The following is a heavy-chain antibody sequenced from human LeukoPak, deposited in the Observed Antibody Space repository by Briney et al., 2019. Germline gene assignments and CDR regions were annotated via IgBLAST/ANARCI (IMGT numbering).Heavy chain of an antibody. D-gene: IGHD5-18*01. J-gene: IGHJ4*02. CDR1: GGSISSYY. V-gene: IGHV4-59*12. CDR2: IYYSGST. CDR3: ARGGYPYRYYDY. Sequence: SETLSLTCTVSGGSISSYYWSWIRQPPGKGLEWIGYIYYSGSTNYNPSLKSRVTISVDTSKNQFSLKLSSVTAADTAVYYCARGGYPYRYYDYWGQGTLVTVSS.